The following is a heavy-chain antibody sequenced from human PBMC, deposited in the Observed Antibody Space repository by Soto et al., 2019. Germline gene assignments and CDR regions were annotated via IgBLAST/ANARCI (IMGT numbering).Heavy chain of an antibody. CDR2: IIPILGIA. Sequence: VASVKVSCKASGGTFSSYTISWVRQAPGQGLEWMGRIIPILGIANYAQKFQGRVTVTTDTSTSTAYMELRSLRFDDTAVYYCARGRPHDYWGQGTLVTVSS. V-gene: IGHV1-69*02. J-gene: IGHJ4*02. CDR3: ARGRPHDY. CDR1: GGTFSSYT.